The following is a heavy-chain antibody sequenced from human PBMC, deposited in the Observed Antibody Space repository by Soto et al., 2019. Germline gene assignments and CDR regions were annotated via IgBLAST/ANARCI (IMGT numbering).Heavy chain of an antibody. Sequence: ASVKVSCKASGYTFTSYDINWVRQATGQGLEWMGWMNPNSGNTGYAQKFQGRVTMTRNTSISTAYMELSSLRSEDTAVYYCARGPYYYGSGSYKYYFDYWGQGTLVNVSS. V-gene: IGHV1-8*01. CDR1: GYTFTSYD. CDR3: ARGPYYYGSGSYKYYFDY. CDR2: MNPNSGNT. D-gene: IGHD3-10*01. J-gene: IGHJ4*02.